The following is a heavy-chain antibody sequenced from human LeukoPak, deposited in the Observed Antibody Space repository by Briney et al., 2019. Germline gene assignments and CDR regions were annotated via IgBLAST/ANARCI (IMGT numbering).Heavy chain of an antibody. Sequence: PGGSLRLSCAASGFTFSNYGMSWVRQAPGKGLEWVSGISGSGGSIYYADSVKGRFTISRDNSKNTLYLQMNSLRAEDTAVYYCAKKSAMGWFDPWGQGTLVTVSS. D-gene: IGHD2-2*01. CDR2: ISGSGGSI. J-gene: IGHJ5*02. CDR1: GFTFSNYG. V-gene: IGHV3-23*01. CDR3: AKKSAMGWFDP.